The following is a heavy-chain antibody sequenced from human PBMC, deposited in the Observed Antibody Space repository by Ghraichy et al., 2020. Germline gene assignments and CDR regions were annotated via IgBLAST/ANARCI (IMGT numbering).Heavy chain of an antibody. J-gene: IGHJ6*02. Sequence: SQTLSLTCTVSGASISSSSYWGWVRQPPGKGLEWIGSIDYSDNTFYNPSLKIRVTMSVDTPKNQFPLKLSSVIAADTAVYYCAGGELGYCSGGSFYKYPYYYYSGMDVWRQGTTVTVSS. CDR2: IDYSDNT. CDR3: AGGELGYCSGGSFYKYPYYYYSGMDV. D-gene: IGHD2-15*01. V-gene: IGHV4-39*06. CDR1: GASISSSSY.